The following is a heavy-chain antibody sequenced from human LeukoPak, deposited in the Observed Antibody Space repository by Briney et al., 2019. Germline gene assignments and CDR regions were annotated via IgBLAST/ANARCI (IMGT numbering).Heavy chain of an antibody. V-gene: IGHV5-51*01. CDR2: ISYGDSDT. CDR3: ARDGSGSPGYYMDV. Sequence: GESLKISCKGSGHSFSNYWIAWVRQMPGKGLEWMGSISYGDSDTRYSPSFQGQVTISADRSISTAYLQWRSLKASDTAMYYCARDGSGSPGYYMDVWGKGTTVTVSS. CDR1: GHSFSNYW. J-gene: IGHJ6*03. D-gene: IGHD3-10*01.